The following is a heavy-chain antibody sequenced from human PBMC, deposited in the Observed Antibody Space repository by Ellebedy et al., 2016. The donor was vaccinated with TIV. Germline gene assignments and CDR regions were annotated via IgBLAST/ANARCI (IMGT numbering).Heavy chain of an antibody. J-gene: IGHJ4*02. Sequence: AASVKVSCQASRYTFTSYYMHWLRQAPGQGLEWMGLISPSGGSTSYAQKFQGRVTMTRDQSTSTVYMELSSLRSEDTAVYYCARDDGSGSYFPPYYWGQGTLVTVSS. CDR2: ISPSGGST. V-gene: IGHV1-46*01. CDR1: RYTFTSYY. CDR3: ARDDGSGSYFPPYY. D-gene: IGHD3-10*01.